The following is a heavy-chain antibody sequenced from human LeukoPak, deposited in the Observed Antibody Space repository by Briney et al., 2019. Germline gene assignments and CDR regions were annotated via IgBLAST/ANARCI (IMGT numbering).Heavy chain of an antibody. J-gene: IGHJ6*02. Sequence: SETLSLTCTVSGGSISNYYWNWIRQPPGKGLEWIGYITGSIYFSGSASYDPSLESRVTISVDTSKNQFPLTLNSVTAADTAVYYCARDSRDYGSGSYWDVWGQGTPVTVSS. CDR1: GGSISNYY. CDR3: ARDSRDYGSGSYWDV. CDR2: ITGSIYFSGSA. V-gene: IGHV4-59*01. D-gene: IGHD3-10*01.